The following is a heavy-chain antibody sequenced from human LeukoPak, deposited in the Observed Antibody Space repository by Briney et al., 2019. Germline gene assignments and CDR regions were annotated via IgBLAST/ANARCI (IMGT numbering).Heavy chain of an antibody. J-gene: IGHJ3*02. V-gene: IGHV1-18*01. CDR3: ARERSTMIVALRQPYAHDAFDI. D-gene: IGHD3-22*01. CDR2: ISAYNGNT. CDR1: GYTFTSYD. Sequence: ASVKVSCKASGYTFTSYDIHWVRQATGQGLEWMGWISAYNGNTNYAQKLQGRVTMTTDTSTSTAYMELRSLRSDDTAVYYCARERSTMIVALRQPYAHDAFDIWGQGTMVTVSS.